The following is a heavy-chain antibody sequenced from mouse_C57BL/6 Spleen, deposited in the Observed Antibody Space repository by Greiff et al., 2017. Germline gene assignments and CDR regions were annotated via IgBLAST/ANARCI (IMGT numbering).Heavy chain of an antibody. V-gene: IGHV1-82*01. CDR1: GYAFSSSW. CDR3: ARGYAMDY. J-gene: IGHJ4*01. Sequence: VQLQQSGPELVKPGASVKISCKASGYAFSSSWMNWVKQRPGKGLEWIGRIYPGDGDTNYNGKFKGKATLTAYKSSSTAYMKLSSLTSEDSAVYFCARGYAMDYWCQGTSVTVSS. CDR2: IYPGDGDT.